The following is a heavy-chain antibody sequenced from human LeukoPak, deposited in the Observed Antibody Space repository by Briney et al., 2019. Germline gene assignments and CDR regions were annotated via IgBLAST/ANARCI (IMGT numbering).Heavy chain of an antibody. V-gene: IGHV4-38-2*02. J-gene: IGHJ5*02. D-gene: IGHD6-19*01. Sequence: SETLSLTCTVSGYSISSGYYWGWIRQPPGKGLEWIGTIYHSGTTYYNPSLKSRVTMSVDTYKNQFSLRLRSGTAADAAVYYCARGQARLAWFDPWGQGTLVTVSS. CDR2: IYHSGTT. CDR3: ARGQARLAWFDP. CDR1: GYSISSGYY.